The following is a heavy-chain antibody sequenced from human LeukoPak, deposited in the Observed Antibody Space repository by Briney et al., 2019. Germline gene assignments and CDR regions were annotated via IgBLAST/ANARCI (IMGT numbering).Heavy chain of an antibody. CDR3: AKWADYGSGSGDWVFDY. CDR1: GFTFSSYA. Sequence: GGSLTLSCAASGFTFSSYAMSWVRHAQGKGLEWVSAISGSGGSTYYADSVKGRFTISRDNSKNTLYLQMNSLRAEDTAVYYCAKWADYGSGSGDWVFDYWGQGTLVTVSS. CDR2: ISGSGGST. D-gene: IGHD3-10*01. J-gene: IGHJ4*02. V-gene: IGHV3-23*01.